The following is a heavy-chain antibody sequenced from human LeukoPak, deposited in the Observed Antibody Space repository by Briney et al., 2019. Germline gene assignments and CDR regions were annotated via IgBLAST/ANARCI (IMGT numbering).Heavy chain of an antibody. CDR1: GYTLTGYY. CDR2: INPNSGGT. V-gene: IGHV1-2*02. CDR3: APGGAIRGVIIYYFDY. D-gene: IGHD3-10*01. Sequence: GTSVKVSCKASGYTLTGYYMHWVRQAPGQGLEWMGWINPNSGGTKYAQKFQGRVTMTRDTSISTAYMELSRLGSDDTAVYYCAPGGAIRGVIIYYFDYWGQGTRVTVSS. J-gene: IGHJ4*02.